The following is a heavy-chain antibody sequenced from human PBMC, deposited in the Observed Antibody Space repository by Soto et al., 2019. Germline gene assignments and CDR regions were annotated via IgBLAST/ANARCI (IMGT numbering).Heavy chain of an antibody. V-gene: IGHV4-59*02. CDR3: ARTPETRDWLDP. D-gene: IGHD1-7*01. J-gene: IGHJ5*02. CDR1: GASVSSYY. CDR2: IYYIGAY. Sequence: QVQLQQSGPGLVRPSETLSLSCSVSGASVSSYYWSWVRQPPGKGLERIGYIYYIGAYNYNPSLKSRVTISVDTSKNQFSLKLTSVTAADTAVYYCARTPETRDWLDPWGQGTLVTVSS.